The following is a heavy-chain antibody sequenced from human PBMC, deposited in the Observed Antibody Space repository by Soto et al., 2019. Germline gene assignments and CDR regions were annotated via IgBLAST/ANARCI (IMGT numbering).Heavy chain of an antibody. D-gene: IGHD3-9*01. CDR3: ASHGILTGYYDY. Sequence: GASVKVSCKASGYTFTSYYMHWVRQAPGQGLEWMGIINPSGGSTSYAQKFQGRVTMTRDTSTSTVYMELSSLRSEDTAVYYCASHGILTGYYDYWGQGTLVTAPQ. V-gene: IGHV1-46*01. CDR2: INPSGGST. CDR1: GYTFTSYY. J-gene: IGHJ4*02.